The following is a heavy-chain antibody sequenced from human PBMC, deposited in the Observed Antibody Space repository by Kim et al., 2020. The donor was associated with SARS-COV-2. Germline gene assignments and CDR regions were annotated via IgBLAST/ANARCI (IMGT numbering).Heavy chain of an antibody. CDR1: GGSISSGCYY. D-gene: IGHD2-8*01. V-gene: IGHV4-31*03. Sequence: SETLSLTCTVSGGSISSGCYYWSWIRQHPGKGLEWIGYIYYSGRTYNNPSLKSRVTISVDTSKNQFSLKLSSVTAADTAVYYCARYSRTNTTRRAFDIWGPGTLVTVSS. CDR3: ARYSRTNTTRRAFDI. J-gene: IGHJ3*02. CDR2: IYYSGRT.